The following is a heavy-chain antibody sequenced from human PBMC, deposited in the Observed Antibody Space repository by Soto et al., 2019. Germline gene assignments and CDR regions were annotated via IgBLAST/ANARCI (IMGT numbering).Heavy chain of an antibody. D-gene: IGHD6-13*01. V-gene: IGHV4-59*08. J-gene: IGHJ5*02. CDR2: IYYSGST. Sequence: SETLSLTCTVSGGSISSYYWSWIRQPPGKGLEWIGYIYYSGSTNYNPSLKSRVTISVDTSKNQFSLKLSSATAADTAVYYCARGDSSSWYGWFDPWGQGTLVTVSS. CDR1: GGSISSYY. CDR3: ARGDSSSWYGWFDP.